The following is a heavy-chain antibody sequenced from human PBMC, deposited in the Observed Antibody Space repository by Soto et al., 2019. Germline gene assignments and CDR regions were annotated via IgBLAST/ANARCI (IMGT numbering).Heavy chain of an antibody. CDR2: ISAYHGNT. V-gene: IGHV1-18*01. CDR3: ARGVGDQQLEWEWFDP. J-gene: IGHJ5*02. Sequence: QVQLVQSGAEVKKPGASVKVSCKASGYTFTSYGISWVRQAPGQGLEWMGWISAYHGNTNYAQKLQGRVTMTTDTPTRTADMELRSQRSDDTAVYYSARGVGDQQLEWEWFDPWGQGSLVIVSS. CDR1: GYTFTSYG. D-gene: IGHD6-13*01.